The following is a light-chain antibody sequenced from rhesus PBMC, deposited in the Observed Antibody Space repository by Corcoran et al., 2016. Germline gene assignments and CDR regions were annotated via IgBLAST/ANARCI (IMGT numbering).Light chain of an antibody. Sequence: DIQMTQSPSSLSAYVGDRVTITCRASQGITTYLNWYQQKPGKPPKRLIYDAASLESGVPSRFSGSGSGTDFTLTISSLQPEEFATYYCLQYNIDPYSFGQGTKVEIK. CDR2: DAA. J-gene: IGKJ2*01. V-gene: IGKV1-43*02. CDR1: QGITTY. CDR3: LQYNIDPYS.